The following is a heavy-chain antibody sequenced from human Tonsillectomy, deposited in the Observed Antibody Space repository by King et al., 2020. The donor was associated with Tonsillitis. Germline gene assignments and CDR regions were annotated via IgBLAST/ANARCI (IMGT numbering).Heavy chain of an antibody. CDR3: ARHPRKYWYSDL. CDR1: GGSISIYY. V-gene: IGHV4-59*08. CDR2: IYYSGST. Sequence: VQLQESGPGLVKPSETLSLTCTVSGGSISIYYLSWIRQPPGKGLEWIGYIYYSGSTNYNPSLKSRVTIPVDTSKNHFSLKLSSVTAADTAVYYCARHPRKYWYSDLWGRGTLVTVSS. J-gene: IGHJ2*01.